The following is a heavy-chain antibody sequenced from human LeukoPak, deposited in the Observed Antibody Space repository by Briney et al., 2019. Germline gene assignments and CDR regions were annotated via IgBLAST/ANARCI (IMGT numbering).Heavy chain of an antibody. J-gene: IGHJ4*02. CDR2: INSNNGGT. D-gene: IGHD1-26*01. Sequence: AAVNVSCKASGYTFTGHYMHWVRQAPGQGLEWMGWINSNNGGTNYAQKFQGRVTMTRDTSISTAYMELSRLRSDDTAVYYCARGYALYSGRYIDFDYWGQGTLVTVST. V-gene: IGHV1-2*02. CDR1: GYTFTGHY. CDR3: ARGYALYSGRYIDFDY.